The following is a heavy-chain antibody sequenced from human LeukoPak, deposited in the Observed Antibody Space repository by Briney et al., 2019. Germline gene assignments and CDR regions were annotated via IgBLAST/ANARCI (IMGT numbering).Heavy chain of an antibody. Sequence: SETLSLTCAVSGYSISSGYYWGWIRQPPGKGRGWIGSIYHSGSTYYNPSLKSRVTISVDTSKNRFSLKLSSVTAADTAVYYCARHTYSGYAFDYWGQGTLVTVSS. CDR3: ARHTYSGYAFDY. CDR1: GYSISSGYY. CDR2: IYHSGST. V-gene: IGHV4-38-2*01. J-gene: IGHJ4*02. D-gene: IGHD5-12*01.